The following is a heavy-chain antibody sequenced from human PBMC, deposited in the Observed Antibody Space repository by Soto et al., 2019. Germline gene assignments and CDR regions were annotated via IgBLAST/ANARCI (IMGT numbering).Heavy chain of an antibody. J-gene: IGHJ4*02. CDR2: IMPVFGRP. V-gene: IGHV1-69*13. D-gene: IGHD3-22*01. CDR3: ARQFDYDTSGYYYAY. Sequence: LVKVSCKASGGTFSKNTISWVRQAPGQGLEWMGGIMPVFGRPNYAQKFQGRVTITADEYTRTAYMELSRLKSDDTAVYYCARQFDYDTSGYYYAYWGQGTQVTVSS. CDR1: GGTFSKNT.